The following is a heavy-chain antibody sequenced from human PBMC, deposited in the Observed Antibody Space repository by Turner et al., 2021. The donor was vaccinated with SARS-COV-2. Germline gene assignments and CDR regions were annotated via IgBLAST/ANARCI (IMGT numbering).Heavy chain of an antibody. V-gene: IGHV3-74*01. CDR2: MSDDGRSA. J-gene: IGHJ4*02. CDR3: TRRGIAAAGNDY. Sequence: VQLVESGGDFVHPGGSLRLSCVGSGFTFSDHWMHWVRQGPGKGLVWVSRMSDDGRSASYGGSVRVRFTGSRDNAKNTLYLQMNRLRPDDTGCYYCTRRGIAAAGNDYWGQGTLVTVSS. CDR1: GFTFSDHW. D-gene: IGHD6-13*01.